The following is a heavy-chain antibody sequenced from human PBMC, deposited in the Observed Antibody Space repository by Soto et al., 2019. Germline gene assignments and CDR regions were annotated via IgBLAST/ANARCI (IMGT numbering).Heavy chain of an antibody. Sequence: SXTLSLTCAVYGGSFSGYYWSWIRQPPWKGLDWIGEINHSGSTNYNPSLKSRVTISVDTSKNQFSLKLSSVTAADTAVYYCARGGQDYVWGSYRLRADWFDPWGQGTLVTVSS. CDR1: GGSFSGYY. CDR2: INHSGST. D-gene: IGHD3-16*02. J-gene: IGHJ5*02. CDR3: ARGGQDYVWGSYRLRADWFDP. V-gene: IGHV4-34*01.